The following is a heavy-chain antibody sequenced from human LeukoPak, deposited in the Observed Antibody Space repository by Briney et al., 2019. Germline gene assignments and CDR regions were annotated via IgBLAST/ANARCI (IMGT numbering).Heavy chain of an antibody. CDR1: GGSISSYY. V-gene: IGHV4-59*08. J-gene: IGHJ6*02. CDR2: IYYSGST. CDR3: ARALYCSGGSCYHKHYYYYGMDV. D-gene: IGHD2-15*01. Sequence: SDSLSLTCTVSGGSISSYYWSWIRQPPGKGLEWIGYIYYSGSTNYNPSLKSRVTISVDTSKNQFSVQLSSVTAADTAVYYCARALYCSGGSCYHKHYYYYGMDVWGQGTTVTVSS.